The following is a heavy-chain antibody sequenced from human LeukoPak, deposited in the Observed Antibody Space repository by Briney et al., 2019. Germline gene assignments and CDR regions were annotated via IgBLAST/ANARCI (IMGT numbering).Heavy chain of an antibody. CDR3: ARGGGYSYGSFDY. V-gene: IGHV3-74*01. D-gene: IGHD5-18*01. CDR2: INRDGSST. J-gene: IGHJ4*02. CDR1: GFTFRSYG. Sequence: PGGSLRLSCAASGFTFRSYGMHWVRHAPGKGLVWVSRINRDGSSTSYADSVKGRFTISRDNAKNTLYLQMNSLRAEDTAVYYCARGGGYSYGSFDYWGQGTLVTVSS.